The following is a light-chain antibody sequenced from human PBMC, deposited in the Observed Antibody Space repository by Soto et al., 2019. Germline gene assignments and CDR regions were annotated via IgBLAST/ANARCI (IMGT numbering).Light chain of an antibody. CDR3: SSYAGGAV. Sequence: QSALAQPASVSGSPGQSITISCTATSSDVTNYNLVSWYQQRPGEAPGLIIYEDTKRPSGVSHRFSGSRSDNTASLTISGLQTEDEGDYYCSSYAGGAVFGGGTKVTVL. CDR1: SSDVTNYNL. CDR2: EDT. J-gene: IGLJ3*02. V-gene: IGLV2-23*01.